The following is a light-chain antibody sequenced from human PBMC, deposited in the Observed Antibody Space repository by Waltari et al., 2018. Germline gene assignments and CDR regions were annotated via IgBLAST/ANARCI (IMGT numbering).Light chain of an antibody. J-gene: IGKJ3*01. V-gene: IGKV3-20*01. CDR1: QTVSSNY. CDR2: GAS. Sequence: EIVLTQSPGTLSLSPGERATLSCRASQTVSSNYLAWYQQKLCQAPRLLLYGASSRVTGIPDRFSGSGSGTDFTLTISRLEPEDFAVYYCQQYANSFTFGPGTKVDIK. CDR3: QQYANSFT.